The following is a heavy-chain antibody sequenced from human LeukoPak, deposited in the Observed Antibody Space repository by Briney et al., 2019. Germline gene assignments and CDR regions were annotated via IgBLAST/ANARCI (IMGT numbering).Heavy chain of an antibody. Sequence: SETLSLTCAVYGGSFSGYYWSWIRQPPGKGLEWIGEINHSGSTNYNPSLKSRVTISVDTPKNQFSLKLSSVTAADTAVYYCARGSSSWYRGHYFDYWGQGTLVTVSS. V-gene: IGHV4-34*01. CDR1: GGSFSGYY. D-gene: IGHD6-13*01. CDR2: INHSGST. J-gene: IGHJ4*02. CDR3: ARGSSSWYRGHYFDY.